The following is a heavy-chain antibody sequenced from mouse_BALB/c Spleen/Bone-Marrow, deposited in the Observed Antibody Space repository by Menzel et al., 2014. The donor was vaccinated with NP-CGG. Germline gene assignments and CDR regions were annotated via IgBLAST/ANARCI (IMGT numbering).Heavy chain of an antibody. CDR3: ARPRFAY. V-gene: IGHV1-7*01. Sequence: VHLVESGAELAKPGASVKMSCKASGYTFTSYWMHWIKQRPGQGLEWIGYITPSTGYIEYNQKFKGKATLTADKSSSTAYMQLSSLTSEDSAVYYCARPRFAYWGQGTLVTVSA. J-gene: IGHJ3*01. CDR2: ITPSTGYI. CDR1: GYTFTSYW.